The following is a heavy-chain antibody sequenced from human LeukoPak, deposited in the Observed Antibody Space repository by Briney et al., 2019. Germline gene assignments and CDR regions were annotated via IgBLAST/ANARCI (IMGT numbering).Heavy chain of an antibody. CDR3: ARVTRSPFGWFDP. D-gene: IGHD2-21*02. Sequence: GGSLRLSCAASGFTFSSYSMNWVRQAPGRGLEWVSSISSSSSYIYYTDSVKGRFTISRDNAKNSLYLQMDSLRVEDTAVYYCARVTRSPFGWFDPWGQGTLVTVSS. J-gene: IGHJ5*02. V-gene: IGHV3-21*01. CDR1: GFTFSSYS. CDR2: ISSSSSYI.